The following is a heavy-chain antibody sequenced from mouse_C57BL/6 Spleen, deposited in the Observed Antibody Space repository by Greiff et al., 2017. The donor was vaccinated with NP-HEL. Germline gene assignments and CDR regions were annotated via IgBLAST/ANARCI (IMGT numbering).Heavy chain of an antibody. Sequence: DVKLQESGPGLVKPSQSLSLTCSVTGYSITSGYYWNWIRQFPGNKLEWMGYISYDGSNNYNPSLKNRISITRDTSKNQFFLKLNSVTTEDTATYYCARVPDYWGQGTTLTVSS. CDR3: ARVPDY. J-gene: IGHJ2*01. V-gene: IGHV3-6*01. CDR2: ISYDGSN. CDR1: GYSITSGYY.